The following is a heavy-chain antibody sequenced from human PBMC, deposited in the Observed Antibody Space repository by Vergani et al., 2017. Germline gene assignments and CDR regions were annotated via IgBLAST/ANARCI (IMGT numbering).Heavy chain of an antibody. D-gene: IGHD3-3*01. CDR3: AKVSYYDFWSGYYLHY. V-gene: IGHV3-9*01. Sequence: EVQLVESGGGLVQPGRSLRLSCAASGFTFDDYAMHWARQAPGKGLEWVSGISWNSGSIGYADSVKGRFTISRDNAKNSLYLQMNSLRAEDTALYYCAKVSYYDFWSGYYLHYWGQGTLVTVSS. CDR2: ISWNSGSI. J-gene: IGHJ4*02. CDR1: GFTFDDYA.